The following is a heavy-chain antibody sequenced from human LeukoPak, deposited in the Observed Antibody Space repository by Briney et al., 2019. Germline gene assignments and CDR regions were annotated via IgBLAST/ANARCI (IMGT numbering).Heavy chain of an antibody. CDR2: VSHDGSNR. V-gene: IGHV3-30*18. CDR1: GFTFSSSG. D-gene: IGHD1/OR15-1a*01. CDR3: AKDTPFPNNGFYHY. Sequence: GRSLRLSCAASGFTFSSSGMHWVRQAPGKGLEWVSTVSHDGSNRYYGDSVKGRFIISRDNSRNTLYLQMNSLRAEDTAVYFCAKDTPFPNNGFYHYWGQGTLVTVSS. J-gene: IGHJ4*02.